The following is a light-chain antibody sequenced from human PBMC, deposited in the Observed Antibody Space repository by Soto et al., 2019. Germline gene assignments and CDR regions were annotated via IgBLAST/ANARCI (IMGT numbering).Light chain of an antibody. V-gene: IGKV3-15*01. J-gene: IGKJ4*01. Sequence: EILIWRSRATLSGSPGGRVGLSCRASQGGSRKLAWYQHKPGQAPRLLISGASTGATGIPARFSGSGSGTEFTLTISSLQSKDCAIYYCQQYHTWPITFGGGTKVDI. CDR3: QQYHTWPIT. CDR2: GAS. CDR1: QGGSRK.